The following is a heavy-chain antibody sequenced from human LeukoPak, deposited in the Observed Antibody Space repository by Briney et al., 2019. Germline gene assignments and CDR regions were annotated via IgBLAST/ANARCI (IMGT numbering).Heavy chain of an antibody. Sequence: PGGSPRLSCAASGFTFNDYYMTWIRQAPGQGLEWLSNIGRSGTPIYSADSVRGRFTISRDNSKNTLYLQMDDLRAEDSAVYYCATHILFWSGLFDSWGQGALVSVPS. D-gene: IGHD3-3*01. CDR3: ATHILFWSGLFDS. CDR1: GFTFNDYY. CDR2: IGRSGTPI. V-gene: IGHV3-11*01. J-gene: IGHJ4*02.